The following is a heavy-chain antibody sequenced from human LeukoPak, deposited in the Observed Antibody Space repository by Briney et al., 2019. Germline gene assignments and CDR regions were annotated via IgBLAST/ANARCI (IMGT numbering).Heavy chain of an antibody. V-gene: IGHV3-30*18. Sequence: GGSLRLSCAASGFRLSSYDMHWVRQAPGKGLEWVAAISSDGSKKYYVDSVKGRFTISRDNSKNTLYLQMNSLRPEDTAMFYCAKAPTPYGSGSYSPDWGQGTLVTVSS. D-gene: IGHD3-10*01. CDR1: GFRLSSYD. J-gene: IGHJ4*02. CDR2: ISSDGSKK. CDR3: AKAPTPYGSGSYSPD.